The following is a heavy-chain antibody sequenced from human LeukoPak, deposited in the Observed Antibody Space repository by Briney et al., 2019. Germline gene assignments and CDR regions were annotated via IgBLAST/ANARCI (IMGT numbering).Heavy chain of an antibody. CDR3: ARIVIPGAVDI. CDR2: IYYSGST. CDR1: GGSISSYY. Sequence: PSETLSLTCTVSGGSISSYYWSWIRQPPGKGLEWIGYIYYSGSTNYNASLESRVTISVDTPKNQFSLKLSSVTAADTAVYYCARIVIPGAVDIWGQGTMITVSS. D-gene: IGHD3-10*01. J-gene: IGHJ3*02. V-gene: IGHV4-59*01.